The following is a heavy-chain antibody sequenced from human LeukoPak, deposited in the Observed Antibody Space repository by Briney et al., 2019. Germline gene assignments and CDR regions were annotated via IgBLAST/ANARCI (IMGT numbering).Heavy chain of an antibody. CDR2: IYPGDSDT. D-gene: IGHD4-23*01. Sequence: PGESLKISCKGSGXSFTSYWIGWVRQMPGKGLEWMGIIYPGDSDTRYSPSFQGQVTISADKSISTAYLQWSSLKASDTAMYYCATPGGSYGGNPSDAFDIWGQGTMVTVSS. J-gene: IGHJ3*02. CDR1: GXSFTSYW. V-gene: IGHV5-51*01. CDR3: ATPGGSYGGNPSDAFDI.